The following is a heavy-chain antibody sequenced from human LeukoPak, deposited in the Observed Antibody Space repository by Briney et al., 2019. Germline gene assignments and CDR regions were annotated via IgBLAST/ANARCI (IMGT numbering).Heavy chain of an antibody. Sequence: GGSLRLSCAASGFTFSSYSMNWVRQAPGKGLEWVSSISSSSSYIYYADSVKGRFTISRDDAKNSLYLQMNSLRAEDTAVYYCARYYYGSGSYNVDYWGQGTLVTVSS. V-gene: IGHV3-21*01. CDR1: GFTFSSYS. CDR2: ISSSSSYI. D-gene: IGHD3-10*01. J-gene: IGHJ4*02. CDR3: ARYYYGSGSYNVDY.